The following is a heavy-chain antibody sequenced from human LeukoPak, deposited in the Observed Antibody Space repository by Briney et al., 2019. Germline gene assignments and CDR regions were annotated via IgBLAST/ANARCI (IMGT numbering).Heavy chain of an antibody. J-gene: IGHJ6*02. CDR1: GGSISSYY. D-gene: IGHD3-22*01. CDR2: IYYSGST. V-gene: IGHV4-59*01. CDR3: ARCYNSRGYYYYGMDV. Sequence: SETLSLTCTVSGGSISSYYGSCVRQPPGKGLEWFGYIYYSGSTGYNPSLKSRVTISVDTSKNQFSLKLSSVTAADTAVYYCARCYNSRGYYYYGMDVWGQGTTVTVSS.